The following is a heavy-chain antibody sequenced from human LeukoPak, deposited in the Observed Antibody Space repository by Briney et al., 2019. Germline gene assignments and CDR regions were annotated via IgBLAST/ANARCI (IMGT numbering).Heavy chain of an antibody. V-gene: IGHV3-7*03. Sequence: GGSLRLSCAASGFTFSSYWMSWVRQAPGKGLEWVANIKQDGSEKYYVDSVKGRFTISRDNAKNTLYLQMNSLRAEDTAVYYCAKQGRSYSAFDIWGQGTMATVSS. D-gene: IGHD2-21*01. CDR1: GFTFSSYW. CDR2: IKQDGSEK. J-gene: IGHJ3*02. CDR3: AKQGRSYSAFDI.